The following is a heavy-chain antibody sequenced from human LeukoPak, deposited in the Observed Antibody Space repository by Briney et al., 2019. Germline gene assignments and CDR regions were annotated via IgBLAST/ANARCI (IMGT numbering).Heavy chain of an antibody. CDR2: INPNSGGT. Sequence: ASVKVSCKASGYTFTGYYMHWVRHAPGQGLEWMGWINPNSGGTNYAQKFQGRVTMTRDTSISTAYMELSRLRSDDTAVYYCATGYPGIAAKLPFGYWGQGTLVTVSS. D-gene: IGHD6-25*01. CDR1: GYTFTGYY. J-gene: IGHJ4*02. V-gene: IGHV1-2*02. CDR3: ATGYPGIAAKLPFGY.